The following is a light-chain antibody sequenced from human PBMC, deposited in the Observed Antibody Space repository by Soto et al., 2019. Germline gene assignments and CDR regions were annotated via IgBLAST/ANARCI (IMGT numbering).Light chain of an antibody. CDR1: NIGSKS. CDR2: YDR. Sequence: SYELTQPPSVSVTPGKTATITCGGSNIGSKSVNWYQQKPGQAPVLIMFYDRVRPSGIPARFSGSNSGNTATLTISGVEVGDEADYYCQVGDTTSDPEGVFGGGTKLTVL. J-gene: IGLJ3*02. V-gene: IGLV3-21*04. CDR3: QVGDTTSDPEGV.